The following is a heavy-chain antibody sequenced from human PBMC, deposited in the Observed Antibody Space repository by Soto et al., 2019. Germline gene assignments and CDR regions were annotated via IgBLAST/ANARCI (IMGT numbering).Heavy chain of an antibody. D-gene: IGHD6-19*01. V-gene: IGHV1-69*06. CDR2: MNPILGTQ. J-gene: IGHJ6*02. CDR3: ARDQRMAEAHRDYYFYGLDV. CDR1: GGTLSNYA. Sequence: QVQLVQSGAEVKKPGSSVKVSCKASGGTLSNYATNWVRQAPGQGLEWMGGMNPILGTQRIAQRFQGRVTITADKSTSTVYMELSSLRSDDTAVYYCARDQRMAEAHRDYYFYGLDVWDQGTTVTVSS.